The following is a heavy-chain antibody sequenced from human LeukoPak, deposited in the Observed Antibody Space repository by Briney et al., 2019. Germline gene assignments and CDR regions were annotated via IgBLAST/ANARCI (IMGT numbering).Heavy chain of an antibody. J-gene: IGHJ4*02. CDR2: IYHSGSI. CDR1: GGSISSSDYY. V-gene: IGHV4-39*02. D-gene: IGHD3-22*01. CDR3: ARGADYYDSSGYYYSLYFDQ. Sequence: SETLSLTCTVSGGSISSSDYYWGWIRQPPGKGLEWIGSIYHSGSIYYNPSPKSPVPMTVDTSNNLSSLKLSDPTAPDTAVYYCARGADYYDSSGYYYSLYFDQWGGGTRVSVSS.